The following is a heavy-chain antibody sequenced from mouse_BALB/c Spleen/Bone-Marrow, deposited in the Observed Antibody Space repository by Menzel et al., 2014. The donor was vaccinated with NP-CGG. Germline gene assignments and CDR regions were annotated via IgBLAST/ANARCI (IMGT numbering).Heavy chain of an antibody. CDR1: EYEFPSHD. CDR2: INSDGGIT. CDR3: ARHGFYYAMDY. V-gene: IGHV5-2*01. Sequence: EVMLVESGGGLVQPGESLKLSCESNEYEFPSHDMSWVRKTPEKRLELVAAINSDGGITKYPDTMERRFTISRDNTKKTLYLQMSSLRSEDTALYYCARHGFYYAMDYWGQGTSVTVSS. J-gene: IGHJ4*01.